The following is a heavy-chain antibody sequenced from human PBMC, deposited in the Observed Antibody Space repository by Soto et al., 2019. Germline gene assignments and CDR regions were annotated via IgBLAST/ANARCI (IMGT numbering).Heavy chain of an antibody. Sequence: QVQLAESGGGVVQPGRSLRLSCAASGFTFSSYGMHWVRQAPGKGLEWVAVIWYDGSNKYYADSVKGRFTISRDNSKNTLYLQMNSLRAEDTAVYYCALERITIFGVVIIPVLDYWGQGTLVTVSS. CDR3: ALERITIFGVVIIPVLDY. CDR1: GFTFSSYG. CDR2: IWYDGSNK. J-gene: IGHJ4*02. D-gene: IGHD3-3*01. V-gene: IGHV3-33*01.